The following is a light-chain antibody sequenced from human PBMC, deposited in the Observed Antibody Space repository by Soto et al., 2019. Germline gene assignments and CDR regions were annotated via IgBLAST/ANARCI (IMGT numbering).Light chain of an antibody. Sequence: EIVMTQSPASLSVSPGERATVSYRASQSVSSNLAWYQQKPGQAPRLLIYGASTRATGIPARFSGSGSGTEFALTISSLQSEDFAVYYCEQYNNCPPITFGQGTRLVIK. CDR2: GAS. V-gene: IGKV3-15*01. J-gene: IGKJ5*01. CDR1: QSVSSN. CDR3: EQYNNCPPIT.